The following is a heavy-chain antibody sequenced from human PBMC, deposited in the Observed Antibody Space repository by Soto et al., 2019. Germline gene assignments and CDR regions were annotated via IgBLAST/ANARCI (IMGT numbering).Heavy chain of an antibody. J-gene: IGHJ4*02. CDR1: GDSVSSSSAA. Sequence: PSQTLSLTCAISGDSVSSSSAAWNWIRQSPSRGLEWLGRTYYRSKWYNDYAVSVKSRITINPDTSKNQFSLQLNSVTPEDTAVYYCARGPPRGYSGYDLPYYFDYWGQGTLVTVSS. V-gene: IGHV6-1*01. CDR3: ARGPPRGYSGYDLPYYFDY. D-gene: IGHD5-12*01. CDR2: TYYRSKWYN.